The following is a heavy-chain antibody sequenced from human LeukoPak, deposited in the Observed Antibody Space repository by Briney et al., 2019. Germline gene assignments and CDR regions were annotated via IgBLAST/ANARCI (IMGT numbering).Heavy chain of an antibody. CDR1: GSSIRSSTYC. Sequence: SQTLSLTCTVSGSSIRSSTYCCGWIRQPPGRGREWIAIVFSRGRTYSKPPIKSRVTMSLDASKNQFSLKLSSVTAADTGVYYCVRHEGPGNQQLPPPWYFALWGRGTLVTVSS. CDR3: VRHEGPGNQQLPPPWYFAL. J-gene: IGHJ2*01. V-gene: IGHV4-39*01. D-gene: IGHD6-13*01. CDR2: VFSRGRT.